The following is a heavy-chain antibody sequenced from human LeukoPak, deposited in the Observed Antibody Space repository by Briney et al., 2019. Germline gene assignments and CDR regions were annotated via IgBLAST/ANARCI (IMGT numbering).Heavy chain of an antibody. V-gene: IGHV3-7*01. CDR1: GFTFGNYW. CDR3: ARGRKDCSAGNCYSDY. CDR2: IQEAGSEK. D-gene: IGHD2-15*01. J-gene: IGHJ4*02. Sequence: GGSLRPSCAASGFTFGNYWMNWVRQAPGKGLQWVANIQEAGSEKYYVDSVKGRFTISRDNAKNSLYLQMNSLRAEDTAVYYCARGRKDCSAGNCYSDYWGQGTLVTVSS.